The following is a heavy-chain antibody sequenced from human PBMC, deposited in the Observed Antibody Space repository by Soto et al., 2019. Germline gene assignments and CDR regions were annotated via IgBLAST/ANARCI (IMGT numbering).Heavy chain of an antibody. CDR2: ISGSGGST. CDR3: AKDGRRTMIVVVITRHFDY. D-gene: IGHD3-22*01. J-gene: IGHJ4*02. CDR1: GFTFSSYA. V-gene: IGHV3-23*01. Sequence: GGSLRLSCAASGFTFSSYAMSWVRQAPGKGLEWVSAISGSGGSTYYADSVKGRFTISRDNSKNTLYLQMNSLRAEDTAVYYCAKDGRRTMIVVVITRHFDYWGQGTLVTVSS.